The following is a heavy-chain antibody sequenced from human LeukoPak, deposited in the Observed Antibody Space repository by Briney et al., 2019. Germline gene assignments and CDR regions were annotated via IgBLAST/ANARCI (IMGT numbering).Heavy chain of an antibody. CDR1: GGSFSGYY. D-gene: IGHD6-19*01. CDR3: ARGQWLYNWFDP. J-gene: IGHJ5*02. Sequence: PSETLSLTCAVYGGSFSGYYWSWIRQPPGKGLEWIGEINHSGSTNYNPSLKSRVTISVDTSKNQFSLKLSSVTAADTAVYYCARGQWLYNWFDPWGQGTLVTVSS. V-gene: IGHV4-34*01. CDR2: INHSGST.